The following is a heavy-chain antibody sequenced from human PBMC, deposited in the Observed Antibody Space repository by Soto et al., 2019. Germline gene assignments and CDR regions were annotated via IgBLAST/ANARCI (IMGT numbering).Heavy chain of an antibody. CDR3: ARHAPVVVVAATPAYYYYYMDV. J-gene: IGHJ6*03. D-gene: IGHD2-15*01. CDR2: IYPGDSDT. Sequence: GESLKISCKGSGYSFTSYWIGWVRQMPGKGLEWMGIIYPGDSDTRYSPSFQGQVTISADKSISTAYLQWSSLKASDTAMYYCARHAPVVVVAATPAYYYYYMDVWGKGTTVTVSS. V-gene: IGHV5-51*01. CDR1: GYSFTSYW.